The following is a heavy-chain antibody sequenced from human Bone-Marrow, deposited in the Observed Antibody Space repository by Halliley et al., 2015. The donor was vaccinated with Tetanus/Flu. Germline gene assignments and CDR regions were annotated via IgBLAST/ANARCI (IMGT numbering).Heavy chain of an antibody. V-gene: IGHV3-30*18. Sequence: ISYDGTNKYYAGSVKGRFTISRDSSKNTLSLQMDSLRPEDTAMYYCAKASAPTMGGWNSYDSWGQGTLVTVSS. J-gene: IGHJ4*02. D-gene: IGHD5-18*01. CDR2: ISYDGTNK. CDR3: AKASAPTMGGWNSYDS.